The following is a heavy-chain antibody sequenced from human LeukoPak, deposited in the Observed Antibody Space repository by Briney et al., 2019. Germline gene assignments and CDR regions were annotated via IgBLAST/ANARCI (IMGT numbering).Heavy chain of an antibody. J-gene: IGHJ5*02. CDR2: IYYSGST. V-gene: IGHV4-39*01. Sequence: SETLSLTCTVSGGSISSSSYYWGWIRQPPGKRLEWIGSIYYSGSTYYNPSLKSRVTISVDTSKNQFSLKLSSVTAADTAVYYCARHAPRGGVWNWFDPWGQGTLVTVSS. CDR1: GGSISSSSYY. CDR3: ARHAPRGGVWNWFDP. D-gene: IGHD3-16*01.